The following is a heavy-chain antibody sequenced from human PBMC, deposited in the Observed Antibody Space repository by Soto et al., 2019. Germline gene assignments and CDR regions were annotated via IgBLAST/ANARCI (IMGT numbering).Heavy chain of an antibody. Sequence: SETLSLTCAVSIYSISSDYHWGWIRQPPGEGLEWIGSIYHSGSTHYNPSLKSRVAISVDTSKNQFSLKLTSVTAADTAVYYCARNQAYYISAYEYSTFDVWGQGTLVTVSS. CDR1: IYSISSDYH. CDR3: ARNQAYYISAYEYSTFDV. D-gene: IGHD3-16*01. J-gene: IGHJ5*02. V-gene: IGHV4-38-2*01. CDR2: IYHSGST.